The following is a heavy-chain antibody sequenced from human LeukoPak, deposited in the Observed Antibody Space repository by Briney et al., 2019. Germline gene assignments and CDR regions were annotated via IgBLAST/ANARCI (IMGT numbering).Heavy chain of an antibody. D-gene: IGHD3-22*01. Sequence: GSLRLSCAASGFTFSDYYMSWIRQAPGKGLEWVSYISSSGSTIYYADSVKGRFTISRDNAKNSLYLQMNSLRAEDTAVYYCARDIDSSGYSDAFDIWGQGTMVTVSS. CDR3: ARDIDSSGYSDAFDI. CDR1: GFTFSDYY. CDR2: ISSSGSTI. V-gene: IGHV3-11*01. J-gene: IGHJ3*02.